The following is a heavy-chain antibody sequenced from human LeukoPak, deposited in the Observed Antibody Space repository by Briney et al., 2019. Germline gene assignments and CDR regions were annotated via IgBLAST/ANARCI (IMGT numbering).Heavy chain of an antibody. CDR2: ISYDGSNK. CDR3: AKVAPPLDSSGYPRY. D-gene: IGHD3-22*01. V-gene: IGHV3-30-3*01. Sequence: GGSLRLSCAASGFTFSSYAMHWVRQAPGKGLEWVAVISYDGSNKYYADSVKGRFTISRDNSKNTLYLQMNSLRAEDTAVYYCAKVAPPLDSSGYPRYWGQGTLVTVSS. J-gene: IGHJ4*02. CDR1: GFTFSSYA.